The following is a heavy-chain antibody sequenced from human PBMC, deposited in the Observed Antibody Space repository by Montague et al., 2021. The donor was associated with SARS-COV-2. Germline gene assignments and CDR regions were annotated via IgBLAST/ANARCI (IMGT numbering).Heavy chain of an antibody. CDR1: GGSFSGYY. J-gene: IGHJ4*02. CDR3: ARGLAELRYFDWYHHYFDY. D-gene: IGHD3-9*01. CDR2: INHSGSI. Sequence: SETLSLTCAVYGGSFSGYYWSWIRQPPGKGPEWIGEINHSGSINYNPSLKSRVTISVDTSKNQFSLKLSSVTAADTAVYYCARGLAELRYFDWYHHYFDYWGQGTLVTVSS. V-gene: IGHV4-34*01.